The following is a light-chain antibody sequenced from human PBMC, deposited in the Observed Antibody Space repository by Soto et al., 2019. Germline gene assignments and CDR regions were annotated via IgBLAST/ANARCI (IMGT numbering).Light chain of an antibody. J-gene: IGKJ1*01. CDR1: QSIATY. V-gene: IGKV1-9*01. CDR3: QQYNTDSRRWT. Sequence: IQMTQSPSSLSASVGDRVTISCRSIQSIATYLAWYQQKPGKAPKLLIYAASTLQSGVPSRFSGSGSGTEFTLTISSLQPDDFASYYCQQYNTDSRRWTFGQGTKVDI. CDR2: AAS.